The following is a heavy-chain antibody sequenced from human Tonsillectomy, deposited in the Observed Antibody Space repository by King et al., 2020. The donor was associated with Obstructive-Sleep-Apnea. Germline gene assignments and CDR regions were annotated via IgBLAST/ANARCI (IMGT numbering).Heavy chain of an antibody. CDR1: GGSISSSSYY. CDR2: IYYSGST. Sequence: QLQESGPGLVKPSETLSLTCTVSGGSISSSSYYWGWVRQPPGKGLEWIGTIYYSGSTYYNPSLKSRVTISVDTSKNQFSLKLSSVTAADTAVYYCAGAGFGAAAGLDYYYYDGMDVWGQGTTVTVSS. D-gene: IGHD6-13*01. CDR3: AGAGFGAAAGLDYYYYDGMDV. J-gene: IGHJ6*02. V-gene: IGHV4-39*07.